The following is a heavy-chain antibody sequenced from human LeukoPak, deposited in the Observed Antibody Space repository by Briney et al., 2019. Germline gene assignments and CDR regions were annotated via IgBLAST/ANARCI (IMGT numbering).Heavy chain of an antibody. V-gene: IGHV4-39*07. J-gene: IGHJ4*02. CDR3: ARNPENYDFWSGYFDY. D-gene: IGHD3-3*01. CDR1: GGSISSSAYY. CDR2: IYYSGST. Sequence: SETLSLTCTVSGGSISSSAYYWVWIRLPPGKGLEWIGSIYYSGSTYYNPSLKSRVTISVDTSKNQFSLKLSSVTAADTAVYYCARNPENYDFWSGYFDYWGQGTLVTVSS.